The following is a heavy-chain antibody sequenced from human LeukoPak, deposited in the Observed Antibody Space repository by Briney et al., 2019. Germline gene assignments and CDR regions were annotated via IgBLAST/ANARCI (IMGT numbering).Heavy chain of an antibody. D-gene: IGHD6-13*01. CDR3: ARESNSYYSSSWEGYQH. V-gene: IGHV3-7*01. J-gene: IGHJ1*01. CDR1: GFSFSSYR. Sequence: GGSLRLSCAASGFSFSSYRMSWVRQAPGKGLEWVANIKQDGSEKYYVDSVKGRFTISRDNAKNSLYLQMNSLRAEDTAVYYCARESNSYYSSSWEGYQHWGQGTLVTVSS. CDR2: IKQDGSEK.